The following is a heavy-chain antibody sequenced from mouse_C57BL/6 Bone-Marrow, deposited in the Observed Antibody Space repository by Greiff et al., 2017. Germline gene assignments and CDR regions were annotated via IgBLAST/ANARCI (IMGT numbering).Heavy chain of an antibody. J-gene: IGHJ1*03. CDR1: GFTFSSYG. CDR3: ARHADGYYPRYFDV. Sequence: VQLQQSGGDLVKPGGSLKLSCAASGFTFSSYGMSWVRQTPDKRLEWVATISSGGSYTYYPDSVKGRFTISRDNAKNTLYLQMSSLKSEDTAMYYCARHADGYYPRYFDVWGTGTTVTVSS. CDR2: ISSGGSYT. V-gene: IGHV5-6*01. D-gene: IGHD2-3*01.